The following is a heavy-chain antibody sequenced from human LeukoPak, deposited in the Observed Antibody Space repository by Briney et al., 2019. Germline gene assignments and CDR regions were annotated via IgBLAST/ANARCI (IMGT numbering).Heavy chain of an antibody. CDR1: GGSISSYY. J-gene: IGHJ4*02. D-gene: IGHD6-6*01. CDR2: IYYSGST. Sequence: SETLSHTRTVSGGSISSYYWSWIRQPPGKGLEWIGYIYYSGSTNYNPSLKSRVTISVDTSKKQFSLKLSSVTAADTAVYYCAGHRSSSPLDYWGQGTLVSVSS. CDR3: AGHRSSSPLDY. V-gene: IGHV4-59*08.